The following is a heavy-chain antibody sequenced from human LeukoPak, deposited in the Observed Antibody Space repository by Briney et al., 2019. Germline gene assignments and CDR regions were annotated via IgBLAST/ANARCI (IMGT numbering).Heavy chain of an antibody. CDR2: ISSSGNTI. CDR1: GFTFSSYD. D-gene: IGHD1-20*01. V-gene: IGHV3-48*01. CDR3: ARVSYNWNYHYYNGMDV. J-gene: IGHJ6*02. Sequence: GGSLRLSCAASGFTFSSYDMSWVRQAPGKGLEWVSYISSSGNTIYYADSVKGRFTISRDNAKNSLYLQMNSLRAEDTAVYYCARVSYNWNYHYYNGMDVWGQGTTVTVSS.